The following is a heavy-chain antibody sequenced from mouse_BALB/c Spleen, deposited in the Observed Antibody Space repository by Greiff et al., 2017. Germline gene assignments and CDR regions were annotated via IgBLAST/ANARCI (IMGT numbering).Heavy chain of an antibody. CDR2: ISSGSSTI. J-gene: IGHJ1*01. CDR3: ARSVDYPYWYFDV. Sequence: EVQGVESGGGLVQPGGSRKLSCAASGFTFSSFGMHWVRQAPEKGLEWVAYISSGSSTIYYADTVKGRFTISRDNPKNTLFLQMTSLRSEDTAMYYCARSVDYPYWYFDVWGAGTTVTVSS. D-gene: IGHD2-4*01. V-gene: IGHV5-17*02. CDR1: GFTFSSFG.